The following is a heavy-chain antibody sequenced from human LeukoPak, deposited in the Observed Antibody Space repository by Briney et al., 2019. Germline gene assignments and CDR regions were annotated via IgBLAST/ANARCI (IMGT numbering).Heavy chain of an antibody. CDR1: GYTFNGYY. CDR3: ARAYYDLVTGWTKMDY. J-gene: IGHJ4*02. V-gene: IGHV1-2*02. CDR2: MNPNGSGT. D-gene: IGHD3-9*01. Sequence: ASVNVSCKASGYTFNGYYMHWVRQAPGQGPEWMGWMNPNGSGTNYTKKFQGRVTMTRDTSISTAYMELSRLTSDDTAVYYCARAYYDLVTGWTKMDYWGQGTLITVSS.